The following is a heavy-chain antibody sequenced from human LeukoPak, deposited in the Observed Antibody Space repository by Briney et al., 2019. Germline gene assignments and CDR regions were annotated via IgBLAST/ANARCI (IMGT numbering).Heavy chain of an antibody. V-gene: IGHV4-38-2*02. CDR3: ARNDAVGWFDP. CDR1: GYSISSGYY. CDR2: IYHSGST. J-gene: IGHJ5*02. Sequence: SETLSLTCTVSGYSISSGYYWGWIRQPPGKGLEWIGNIYHSGSTYYNPSLKSRVTISVDTSKNQFSLKLSSVTAADTAVYYCARNDAVGWFDPWGQGTLVTVSS.